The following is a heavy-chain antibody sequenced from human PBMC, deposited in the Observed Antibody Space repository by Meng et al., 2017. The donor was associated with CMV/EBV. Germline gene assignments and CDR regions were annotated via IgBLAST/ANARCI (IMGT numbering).Heavy chain of an antibody. CDR2: IYYSGST. V-gene: IGHV4-59*01. J-gene: IGHJ3*02. D-gene: IGHD2-2*01. Sequence: LETLSLTCTVSGGSISSYYWSWIRQPPGKGLEWIGYIYYSGSTNYNPSLKSRVTISVDTSKNQFSLKLSSVTAADTAVYYCARRTSRRAFDIWGQGTMVTVSS. CDR1: GGSISSYY. CDR3: ARRTSRRAFDI.